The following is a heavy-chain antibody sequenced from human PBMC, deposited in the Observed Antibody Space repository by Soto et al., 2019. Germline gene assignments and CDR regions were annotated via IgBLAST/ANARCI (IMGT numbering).Heavy chain of an antibody. D-gene: IGHD3-10*01. J-gene: IGHJ5*02. CDR2: IYHSGTF. V-gene: IGHV4-30-2*01. Sequence: SEPLSLTFAVSGGSISAAGYSWSWIRPPPGGGLELIGYIYHSGTFLYYSSLKTRLTISMDRSSNRFSLTLNSVTAADTAVYYCARAQFYSGSGNFHNLMFDPWGQGTQVTGSS. CDR3: ARAQFYSGSGNFHNLMFDP. CDR1: GGSISAAGYS.